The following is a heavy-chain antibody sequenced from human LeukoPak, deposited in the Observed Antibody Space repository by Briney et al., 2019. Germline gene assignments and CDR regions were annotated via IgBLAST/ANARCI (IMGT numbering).Heavy chain of an antibody. CDR1: GYTFTDYY. J-gene: IGHJ4*02. Sequence: ASVKVSCKASGYTFTDYYMHWVRQAPGQGLEWMGWINPYIGGTNYAQKFQGRVTMPRDSSISTAYMELSSLTSDDTAVYYCARERGVQLERKLDHWGQGTLVTVSS. D-gene: IGHD1-1*01. V-gene: IGHV1-2*02. CDR3: ARERGVQLERKLDH. CDR2: INPYIGGT.